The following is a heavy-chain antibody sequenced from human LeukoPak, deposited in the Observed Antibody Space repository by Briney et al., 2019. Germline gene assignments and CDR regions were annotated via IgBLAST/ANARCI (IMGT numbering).Heavy chain of an antibody. J-gene: IGHJ4*02. CDR2: FDPEDGET. D-gene: IGHD6-19*01. CDR1: GYTLTELS. CDR3: ATDRSGGGEFDY. Sequence: ASVTVSCKVSGYTLTELSMHWVRQAPGKGLEWMGGFDPEDGETIYAQKFQGRVTMTEDTSTDTAYMELSSLRSEDTAVYYCATDRSGGGEFDYWGQGTLVTVSS. V-gene: IGHV1-24*01.